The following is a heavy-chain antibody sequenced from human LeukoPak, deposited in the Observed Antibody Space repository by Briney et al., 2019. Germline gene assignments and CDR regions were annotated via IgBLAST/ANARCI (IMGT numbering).Heavy chain of an antibody. CDR1: GSTFSSYA. D-gene: IGHD3-22*01. CDR2: ISYDGSNK. CDR3: ARGYDSTGYSLDYYHGMGV. J-gene: IGHJ6*02. Sequence: GRSLRLSCAASGSTFSSYAMHWVRQAPGKGLEWVAVISYDGSNKYYADSVKGRFTISRDYSKNTLYLQMNSLRAEDTAVYYCARGYDSTGYSLDYYHGMGVWGQGTTVTVSS. V-gene: IGHV3-30*04.